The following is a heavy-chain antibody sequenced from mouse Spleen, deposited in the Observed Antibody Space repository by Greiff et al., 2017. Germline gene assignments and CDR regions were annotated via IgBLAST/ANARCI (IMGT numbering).Heavy chain of an antibody. D-gene: IGHD2-1*01. V-gene: IGHV1-69*01. CDR3: AGGNYEDY. CDR1: CYTFTSYW. J-gene: IGHJ2*01. CDR2: IDPSDSYT. Sequence: VQLQQPGAELVMPGASVKLSCQASCYTFTSYWMHWVKQRPGQGLEWIGEIDPSDSYTNYNQKFKGKATLTVDKSSSTAYMQLSSLTSEDSAVYYCAGGNYEDYWGQGTTLTVSS.